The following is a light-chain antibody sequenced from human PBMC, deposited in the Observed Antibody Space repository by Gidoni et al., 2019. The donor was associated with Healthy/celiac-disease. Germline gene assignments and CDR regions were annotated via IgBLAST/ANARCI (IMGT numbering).Light chain of an antibody. J-gene: IGKJ4*01. CDR2: DAS. Sequence: DLPMTQSPSSLSASVGDRVNITCQASQDISNYLNWYQQKPGKAPKLLIYDASNLETGVPSRFSGSGSGTDFTFTISSLQPEDIATYYCQQYDNLPLTFXGXTKVEIK. CDR3: QQYDNLPLT. V-gene: IGKV1-33*01. CDR1: QDISNY.